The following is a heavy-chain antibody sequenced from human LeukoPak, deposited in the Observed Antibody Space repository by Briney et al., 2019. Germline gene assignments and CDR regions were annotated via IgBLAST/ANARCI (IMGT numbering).Heavy chain of an antibody. CDR3: ARVVGSYCFDY. J-gene: IGHJ4*02. V-gene: IGHV4-59*01. D-gene: IGHD1-26*01. Sequence: SETLSLTCTVSGGSISSYYWSWIRQPPGKGLEWIGYIYYSGSTNYNPSPKSRVTISVDTSENQFSLKLSSVTAADTAVYYCARVVGSYCFDYWGQGTLVTVSS. CDR2: IYYSGST. CDR1: GGSISSYY.